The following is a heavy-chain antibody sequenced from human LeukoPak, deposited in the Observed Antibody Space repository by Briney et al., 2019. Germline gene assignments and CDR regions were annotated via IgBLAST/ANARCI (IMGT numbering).Heavy chain of an antibody. Sequence: PGGSLRLSCAASGFIFSRYSMNWVRQAPGKGLEWVSYISSSGTTIYYTDSVKRRLTISRENAKDSRYLQMNNLRAEDTAVYYWARLQEQHLFPYHHYYYMDVWGKGPTVAVSS. D-gene: IGHD6-13*01. CDR2: ISSSGTTI. CDR3: ARLQEQHLFPYHHYYYMDV. J-gene: IGHJ6*03. CDR1: GFIFSRYS. V-gene: IGHV3-48*01.